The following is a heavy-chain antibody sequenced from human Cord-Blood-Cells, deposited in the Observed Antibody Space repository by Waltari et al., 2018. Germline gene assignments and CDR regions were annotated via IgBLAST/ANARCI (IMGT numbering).Heavy chain of an antibody. CDR1: EAPSSSYA. CDR3: AGRVLHWNLPNYDAFEI. J-gene: IGHJ3*02. V-gene: IGHV1-69*01. CDR2: IIPICGAA. D-gene: IGHD1-7*01. Sequence: QVQLVQTVAEVKKSGSAVKVSCKASEAPSSSYAISCVRQAAGQGLEWMGGIIPICGAANDGQKFQRRVRFTADESTSTAYMELSGLRAEATVVYYCAGRVLHWNLPNYDAFEIWSQGAMVTVSS.